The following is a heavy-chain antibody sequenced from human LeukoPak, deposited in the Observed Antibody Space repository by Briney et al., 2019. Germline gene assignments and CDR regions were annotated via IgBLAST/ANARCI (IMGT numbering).Heavy chain of an antibody. V-gene: IGHV4-4*02. CDR3: ARDNQYNSASSDYGGTNFDS. CDR1: GGSISSSNW. CDR2: IYHSGST. J-gene: IGHJ4*02. D-gene: IGHD4-17*01. Sequence: SETLSLTCAVSGGSISSSNWWSWVRQPPGKGLEWIGEIYHSGSTYSNPSLKSRVTISGDTSKNRFSLKLSSVTAADTAMYYCARDNQYNSASSDYGGTNFDSWGQGTLVTVSS.